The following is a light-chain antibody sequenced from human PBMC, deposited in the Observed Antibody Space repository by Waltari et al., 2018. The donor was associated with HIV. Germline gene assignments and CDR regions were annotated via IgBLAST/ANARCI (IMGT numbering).Light chain of an antibody. V-gene: IGLV2-14*01. CDR1: SSDIGGYNY. Sequence: QSALTQPASVSGSPGQSITISCTGTSSDIGGYNYVSWYQQYPGKAPKLMIYEVTNRHSGVSNRFSGSKSGNTASLTISGLQAEDEADYYCSSYTSNSAYVFGTGTKVTVL. J-gene: IGLJ1*01. CDR3: SSYTSNSAYV. CDR2: EVT.